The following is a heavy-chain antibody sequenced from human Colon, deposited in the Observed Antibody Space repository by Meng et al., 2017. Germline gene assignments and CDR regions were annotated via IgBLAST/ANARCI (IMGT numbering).Heavy chain of an antibody. CDR3: ARGKEWWLDMSRGFDY. D-gene: IGHD6-19*01. V-gene: IGHV1-8*01. J-gene: IGHJ4*02. CDR1: GYTFVSYE. CDR2: INPNSGDT. Sequence: QAQLEQSGAEVKTPGASVKVSCKASGYTFVSYEINWVRQATGQGLEWMGYINPNSGDTVYAQKFQGRVSMTRDTSKTTSYMELTSLTSDDSAVYYCARGKEWWLDMSRGFDYWCQGTLVTVSS.